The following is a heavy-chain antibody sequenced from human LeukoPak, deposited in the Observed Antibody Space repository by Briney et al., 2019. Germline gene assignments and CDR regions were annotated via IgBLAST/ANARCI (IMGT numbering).Heavy chain of an antibody. CDR2: ISGSGGST. CDR1: GFTFSSYA. V-gene: IGHV3-23*01. J-gene: IGHJ6*02. CDR3: ARDLEVGATKYYYYGMDV. Sequence: GGSLRLSCAASGFTFSSYAMSWVRQAPGKGLEWVSAISGSGGSTYYADSVKGRFTISRDNSKNTLYLQMNSLRAEDTAVYYCARDLEVGATKYYYYGMDVWGQGTTVTVSS. D-gene: IGHD1-26*01.